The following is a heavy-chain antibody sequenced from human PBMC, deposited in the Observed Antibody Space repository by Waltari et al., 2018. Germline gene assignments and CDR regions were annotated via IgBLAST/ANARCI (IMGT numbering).Heavy chain of an antibody. Sequence: QVQLVQSGAEVKKPGASVKVSCKASGYTFTSYDINWVRQATGQGLEWMGWMNPNSGNTGYAQKFQGKVTITRNTSISTAYMELSSLRYEDTAVYYCARARRFSDRWKYYYYYMDVWGKGTTVTVSS. CDR2: MNPNSGNT. CDR1: GYTFTSYD. D-gene: IGHD3-3*01. CDR3: ARARRFSDRWKYYYYYMDV. V-gene: IGHV1-8*03. J-gene: IGHJ6*03.